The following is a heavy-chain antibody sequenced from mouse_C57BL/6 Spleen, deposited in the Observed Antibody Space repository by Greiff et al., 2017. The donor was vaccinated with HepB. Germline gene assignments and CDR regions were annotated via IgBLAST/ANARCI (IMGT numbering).Heavy chain of an antibody. CDR3: ARSATQYYYAMDY. CDR2: INPSNGGT. CDR1: GYTFTSYW. J-gene: IGHJ4*01. Sequence: VQLQQPGTELVKPGASVKLSCKASGYTFTSYWMHWVKQRPGQGLEWIGNINPSNGGTNYNEKFKSKATLTVDKSSSTAYMQLSSLTSEDSVVYYCARSATQYYYAMDYWGQGTSVTVSS. V-gene: IGHV1-53*01.